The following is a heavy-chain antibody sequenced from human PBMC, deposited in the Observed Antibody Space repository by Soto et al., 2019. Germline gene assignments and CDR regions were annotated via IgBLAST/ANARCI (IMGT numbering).Heavy chain of an antibody. CDR2: INPNSDVT. CDR3: VRVGLNRNYAFDF. Sequence: QVQLVQSGAEVKKPGASVKVSCKASGYTFNSYYIHWVRQAPGQGLEWMGWINPNSDVTGYAQSFQGRVTMTRDMSMTTGYMDLTRLRSDDTAVYYCVRVGLNRNYAFDFWGQGPWFTVS. D-gene: IGHD3-16*01. V-gene: IGHV1-2*02. J-gene: IGHJ4*02. CDR1: GYTFNSYY.